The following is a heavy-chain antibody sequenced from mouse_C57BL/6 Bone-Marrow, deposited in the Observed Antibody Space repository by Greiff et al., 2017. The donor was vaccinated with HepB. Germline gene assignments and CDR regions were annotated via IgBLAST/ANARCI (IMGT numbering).Heavy chain of an antibody. CDR2: IWRGGST. CDR3: ATITTVGSNAMDY. Sequence: QVHVKQSGPGLVQPSQSLSITCTVSGFSLTSYGVHWVRQSPGKGLEWLGVIWRGGSTDYNAAFMSRLSITKDNSKSQVFFKMNSLQADDTAIYYCATITTVGSNAMDYWGQGTSVTVSS. D-gene: IGHD1-1*01. CDR1: GFSLTSYG. J-gene: IGHJ4*01. V-gene: IGHV2-5*01.